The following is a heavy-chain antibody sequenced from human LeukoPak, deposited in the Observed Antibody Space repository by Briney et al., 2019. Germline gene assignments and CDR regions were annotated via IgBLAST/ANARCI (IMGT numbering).Heavy chain of an antibody. CDR2: ISSSSSYI. J-gene: IGHJ4*02. CDR1: GFTFSSYS. CDR3: ATNDYGASDY. V-gene: IGHV3-21*01. D-gene: IGHD4-17*01. Sequence: GGSLRLSCAASGFTFSSYSMNWVRQAPGKGLEWVSSISSSSSYIYYADSVKGRFTISRDNAKNSLYLQMNSLRVEDTAVFYCATNDYGASDYWGQGTLVTVSS.